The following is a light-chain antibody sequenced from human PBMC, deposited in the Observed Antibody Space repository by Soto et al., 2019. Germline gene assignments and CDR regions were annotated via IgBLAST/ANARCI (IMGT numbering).Light chain of an antibody. V-gene: IGLV1-40*01. CDR1: ISNIGAGYA. CDR2: GDN. Sequence: QALVTQPPSVSGAPGQRFTISCTGSISNIGAGYAVQWYQQLPGTAPKLLIYGDNNRPSGVPDRFSGSRSGTSASLAITGLQAEDEADYYCQSSDSSLREVFGAGTKVTVL. J-gene: IGLJ1*01. CDR3: QSSDSSLREV.